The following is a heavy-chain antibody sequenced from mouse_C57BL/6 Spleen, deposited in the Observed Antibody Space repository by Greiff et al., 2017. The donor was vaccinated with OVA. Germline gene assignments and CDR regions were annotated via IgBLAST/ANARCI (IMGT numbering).Heavy chain of an antibody. CDR2: IDPSDSET. J-gene: IGHJ2*01. CDR3: ARSFITTEGYYFDY. V-gene: IGHV1-52*01. D-gene: IGHD1-1*01. CDR1: GYTFTSYW. Sequence: QVQLQQPGAELVRPGSSVKLSCKASGYTFTSYWMHWVKQRPIQGLEWIGNIDPSDSETPYNQKFKDKATLTVDKSSSTAYMQLSSLTSEDSAVYYCARSFITTEGYYFDYWGQGTTLTVSS.